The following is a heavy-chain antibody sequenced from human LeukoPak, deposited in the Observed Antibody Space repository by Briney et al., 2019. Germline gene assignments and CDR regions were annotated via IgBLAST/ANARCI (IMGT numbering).Heavy chain of an antibody. CDR3: ARAGRARPPDY. CDR2: INHSGST. Sequence: SETLSLTCAVYGGSFSGYYWSWIRQPPGKGLEWIGEINHSGSTNYNPSLKSRVTISVDTSKNQLSLKLSSVTAADTAVYYCARAGRARPPDYWGQGTLVTVSS. V-gene: IGHV4-34*01. D-gene: IGHD6-6*01. CDR1: GGSFSGYY. J-gene: IGHJ4*02.